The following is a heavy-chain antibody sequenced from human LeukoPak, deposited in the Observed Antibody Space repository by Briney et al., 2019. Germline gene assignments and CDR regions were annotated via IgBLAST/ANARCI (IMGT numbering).Heavy chain of an antibody. Sequence: PGGSLRLSCAASGFTFSSYTMHWVRQAPGKGLEWVAVISYDGSNKYYADSVKGRFTISRDNSKNTLYLQMNSLRAEDTAVYYCARDRYSGYDFDHWGQGTLVTVSS. D-gene: IGHD5-12*01. CDR3: ARDRYSGYDFDH. J-gene: IGHJ4*02. V-gene: IGHV3-30-3*01. CDR1: GFTFSSYT. CDR2: ISYDGSNK.